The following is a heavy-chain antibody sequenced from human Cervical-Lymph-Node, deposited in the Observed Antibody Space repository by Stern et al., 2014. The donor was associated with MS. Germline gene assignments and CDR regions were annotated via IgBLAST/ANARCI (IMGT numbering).Heavy chain of an antibody. CDR2: ITPYNGNN. J-gene: IGHJ3*01. CDR3: ARSSLQGAHHSFDV. V-gene: IGHV1-45*02. Sequence: VQLVESGAEVKKPGSSVKISCRASGWTYTYRYLHWVRQAPGQAPEWMGWITPYNGNNDYAQKFRGRLTINRDTSINPIHMHLRSLRSEDTAIYYCARSSLQGAHHSFDVWGQGTMVTVSS. CDR1: GWTYTYRY. D-gene: IGHD1-14*01.